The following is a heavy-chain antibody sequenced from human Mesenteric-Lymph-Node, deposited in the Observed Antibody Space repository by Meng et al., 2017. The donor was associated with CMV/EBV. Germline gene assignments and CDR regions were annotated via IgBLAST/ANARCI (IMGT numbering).Heavy chain of an antibody. Sequence: SGPTLVKPTQTLTLTCTFSGFSLSTSGMCVSWVRQPPGKALEWLARIDWDGDKFYSTSLQTRLTIFKDISKDQVVLKMTNMDPVDTATYYCARIYDYRSPNFFDHWGQGTLVTVSS. V-gene: IGHV2-70*17. CDR1: GFSLSTSGMC. D-gene: IGHD4-11*01. J-gene: IGHJ5*02. CDR2: IDWDGDK. CDR3: ARIYDYRSPNFFDH.